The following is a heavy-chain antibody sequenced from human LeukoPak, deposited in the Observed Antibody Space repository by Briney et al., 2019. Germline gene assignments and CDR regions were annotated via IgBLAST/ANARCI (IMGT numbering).Heavy chain of an antibody. V-gene: IGHV1-18*01. J-gene: IGHJ4*02. CDR2: ISAYNGNT. D-gene: IGHD3-10*01. CDR1: GYTFTSYG. CDR3: ARAGHLGGLLVGFDY. Sequence: GASVKVSCKASGYTFTSYGISWVRQAPGQGLEWMGWISAYNGNTNYARKLQGRVTMTTDTSTSTAYMELRSLRSDDTAVYYCARAGHLGGLLVGFDYWGQGTLVTVSS.